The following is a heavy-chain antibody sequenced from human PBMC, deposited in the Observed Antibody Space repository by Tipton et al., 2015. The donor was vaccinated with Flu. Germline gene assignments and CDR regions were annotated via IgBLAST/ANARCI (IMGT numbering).Heavy chain of an antibody. CDR2: VYYSGNT. V-gene: IGHV4-4*07. CDR3: ARDRSTSDY. D-gene: IGHD2-15*01. CDR1: GGSINNYY. J-gene: IGHJ4*02. Sequence: GLVKPSETLSLTCSVSGGSINNYYLSWIRQPPGKGLEWIGSVYYSGNTYYNPSLKSRVAMSVDTSKNQLSLKLSSVTAADTAVYYCARDRSTSDYWGQGALVTVSS.